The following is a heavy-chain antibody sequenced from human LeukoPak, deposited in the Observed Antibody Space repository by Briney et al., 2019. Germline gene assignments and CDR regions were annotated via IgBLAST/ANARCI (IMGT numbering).Heavy chain of an antibody. D-gene: IGHD3-22*01. CDR1: GYTFTGYY. Sequence: GASVKVSCKASGYTFTGYYMHWVRQAHGQGLEWMGWINANSGDTKYAQKFQGRVTMTRDTSISTAYMELSRLRSDDTAMYYCAREISGYSGYWGQGTLVTVSS. J-gene: IGHJ4*02. V-gene: IGHV1-2*02. CDR3: AREISGYSGY. CDR2: INANSGDT.